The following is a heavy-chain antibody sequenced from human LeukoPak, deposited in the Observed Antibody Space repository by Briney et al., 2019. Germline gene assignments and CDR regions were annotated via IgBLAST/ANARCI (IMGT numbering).Heavy chain of an antibody. D-gene: IGHD6-13*01. CDR3: AMIYIAAAGLFDY. V-gene: IGHV4-59*02. CDR2: SSYSGST. Sequence: SETLSLTCTVSGGSVRNYYWTWIRQSPGKGLEWIGYSSYSGSTNYNPSLKSRATISVDMSKNQFSLKLSSVTAADTAVYYCAMIYIAAAGLFDYWGQGTLVTVSS. J-gene: IGHJ4*02. CDR1: GGSVRNYY.